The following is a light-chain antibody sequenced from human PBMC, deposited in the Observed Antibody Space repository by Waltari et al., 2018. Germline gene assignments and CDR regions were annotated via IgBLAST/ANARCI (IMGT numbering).Light chain of an antibody. CDR3: QQFGGSLQNYT. Sequence: EIMLTQSPGILSLSPGERATLSCRASQSISRYLAWYQQKPGQAPRLLIYDAASRATGIPDRFSGSGSGTDFSLTISRLEPEDSAVYYCQQFGGSLQNYTFGQGTKLEI. J-gene: IGKJ2*01. CDR1: QSISRY. CDR2: DAA. V-gene: IGKV3-20*01.